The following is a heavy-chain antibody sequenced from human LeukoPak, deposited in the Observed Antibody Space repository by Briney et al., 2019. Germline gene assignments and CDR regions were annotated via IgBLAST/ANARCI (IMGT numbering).Heavy chain of an antibody. J-gene: IGHJ3*02. D-gene: IGHD3-22*01. V-gene: IGHV3-49*03. CDR3: TREYYDSSGYYHPESAFDI. CDR2: IRSKAYGGTT. CDR1: GFTFGDYA. Sequence: GGSLRLSCTASGFTFGDYAMSWFRQALGKGLEWVGFIRSKAYGGTTEYAASVKGRFTISRDDSKSIAYLQMNSLKTEDTAVYYCTREYYDSSGYYHPESAFDIWGQGTMVTVSS.